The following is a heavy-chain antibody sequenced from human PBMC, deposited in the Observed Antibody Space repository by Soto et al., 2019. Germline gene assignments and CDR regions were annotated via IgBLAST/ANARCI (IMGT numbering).Heavy chain of an antibody. V-gene: IGHV4-34*01. J-gene: IGHJ2*01. CDR3: ARMAGPWYFDL. CDR2: INHSGSS. CDR1: GGSFSGFY. Sequence: SETLSLTCAVHGGSFSGFYCTWIRQPPGKGLEWIGEINHSGSSNYNPPLKSRVTMSLDTSRNQFSLSLNSVTAADTAVYYCARMAGPWYFDLWGRGTLGTVSS.